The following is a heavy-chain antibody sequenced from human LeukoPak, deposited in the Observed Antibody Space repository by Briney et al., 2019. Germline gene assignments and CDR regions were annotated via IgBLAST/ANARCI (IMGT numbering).Heavy chain of an antibody. CDR3: ARDLGGSYCFDC. V-gene: IGHV1-18*01. CDR2: ISVYNT. CDR1: GYTFTSFG. D-gene: IGHD1-26*01. J-gene: IGHJ4*02. Sequence: ASVKASCKASGYTFTSFGISWVRQAPGQGLEWMGWISVYNTYYSQKLQGRVTVTADTSTSTAYMELRSLRSDDTAVYYCARDLGGSYCFDCWGQGTLVTVSS.